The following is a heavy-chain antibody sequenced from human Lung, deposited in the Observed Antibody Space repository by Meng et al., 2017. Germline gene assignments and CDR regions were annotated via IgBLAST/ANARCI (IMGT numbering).Heavy chain of an antibody. CDR1: VGSFSDYY. CDR2: IYHGEDT. CDR3: ASWIYSCGWQ. V-gene: IGHV4-34*01. Sequence: QVRQLHGGAGRLKPSETRSLTSVCSVGSFSDYYGSWIRQPPGKGLEWIGEIYHGEDTNYNPSLKSRVTIAIDRSKNQFSLKLSSVTAADTAVYYCASWIYSCGWQWGQGTLVTVSS. J-gene: IGHJ4*02. D-gene: IGHD6-19*01.